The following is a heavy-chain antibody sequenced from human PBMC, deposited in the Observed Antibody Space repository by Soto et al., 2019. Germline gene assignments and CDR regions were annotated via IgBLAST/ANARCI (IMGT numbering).Heavy chain of an antibody. D-gene: IGHD2-2*01. CDR3: ARGPSTHASLDY. CDR1: GASISTNNW. CDR2: IYHSGNN. V-gene: IGHV4-4*02. J-gene: IGHJ4*02. Sequence: QVQLQESGPGLVKPSGTLSLTCAVSGASISTNNWWTWVRQPPGKGLEWIGEIYHSGNNNYNPSPKSRLXIXIHXSNNQFSLNLRSVTAADTAVYYCARGPSTHASLDYWGQGTLVTVSS.